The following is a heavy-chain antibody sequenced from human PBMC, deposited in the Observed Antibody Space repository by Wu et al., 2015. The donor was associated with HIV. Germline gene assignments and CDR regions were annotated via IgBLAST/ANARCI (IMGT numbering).Heavy chain of an antibody. J-gene: IGHJ4*02. CDR3: AKSAYCGGDCYSRFDS. Sequence: QVQLVQSGAEVKKPGASVKVSCMVSGNSLIDLSMHWVRQAPGQGLEWMGGIIPIFGTAHYAQKFQDRVQARVTITSDESTSTANISLSSLRSDDTAVYYCAKSAYCGGDCYSRFDSWGQGTLVTVSS. CDR1: GNSLIDLS. CDR2: IIPIFGTA. D-gene: IGHD2-21*01. V-gene: IGHV1-69*13.